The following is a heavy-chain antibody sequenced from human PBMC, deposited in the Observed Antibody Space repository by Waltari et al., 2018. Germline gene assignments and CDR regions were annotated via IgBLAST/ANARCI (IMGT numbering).Heavy chain of an antibody. CDR3: AKVRYEFDY. Sequence: EVQLLESGGGLVQHGGYLRRSCADSGLTFSSYAMSLGRKAPGKGLEWVPVIYSGGSTYYADSVKGRFTISRDNSKNTLYLQMNSLRAEDTAVYYCAKVRYEFDYWGQGTLVTVSS. J-gene: IGHJ4*02. V-gene: IGHV3-23*03. CDR2: IYSGGST. CDR1: GLTFSSYA. D-gene: IGHD1-1*01.